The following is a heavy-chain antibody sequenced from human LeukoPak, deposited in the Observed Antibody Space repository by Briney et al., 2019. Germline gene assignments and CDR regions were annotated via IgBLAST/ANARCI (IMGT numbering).Heavy chain of an antibody. Sequence: GGSLRLSCAASGFTFGSYGMSWVRHAPGKGLEWVSYISNTGSYTNYADSVKGRFTISRDDATNSLFLQMDSLRAEDTAVYYCARAIGRGPGGHFDYWGQGTLVTVSS. CDR1: GFTFGSYG. D-gene: IGHD3-10*01. CDR2: ISNTGSYT. V-gene: IGHV3-21*05. CDR3: ARAIGRGPGGHFDY. J-gene: IGHJ4*02.